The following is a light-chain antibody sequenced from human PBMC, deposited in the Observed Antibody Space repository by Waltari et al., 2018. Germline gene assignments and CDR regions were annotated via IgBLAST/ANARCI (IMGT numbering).Light chain of an antibody. Sequence: SSVLTQAPSVSVAPGQTATITRGGDNIGGRSVHWYQQRPGRAPVLVVYLNSDRPSGIPDRFSGSKSGNAATLTISRVEAGDEADYYCHVWDGKTVMFGGGTKLTVL. V-gene: IGLV3-21*02. CDR1: NIGGRS. CDR2: LNS. J-gene: IGLJ3*02. CDR3: HVWDGKTVM.